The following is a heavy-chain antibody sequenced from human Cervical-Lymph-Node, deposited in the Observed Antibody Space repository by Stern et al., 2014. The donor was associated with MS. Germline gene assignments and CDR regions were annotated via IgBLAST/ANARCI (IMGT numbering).Heavy chain of an antibody. CDR1: GDSVSSNSAA. Sequence: QVQLMQSGPGLVKPSQTLSLTCAISGDSVSSNSAAWNWIRQSPSRGLEWLGRTYYRSKWDNDYAVSVKSRITINPDTSKNQFSLQLNSVTPEDTAVYYCARVRYYYDSSGYRYYYYGMDVWGQGTTVTVSS. CDR2: TYYRSKWDN. CDR3: ARVRYYYDSSGYRYYYYGMDV. D-gene: IGHD3-22*01. J-gene: IGHJ6*02. V-gene: IGHV6-1*01.